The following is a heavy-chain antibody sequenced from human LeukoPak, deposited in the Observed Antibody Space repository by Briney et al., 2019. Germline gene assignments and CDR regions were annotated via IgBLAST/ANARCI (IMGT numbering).Heavy chain of an antibody. CDR3: ARDIAVADSGDY. D-gene: IGHD6-19*01. CDR2: INPNSGGT. Sequence: ASVKVSCKASGYTFTGYYMHWVLQAPGQGLEWMGWINPNSGGTNYAQKFQGRVTMTRDTSISTAYMELSRLRSDDTAVYYCARDIAVADSGDYWGQGTLVTVPS. V-gene: IGHV1-2*02. J-gene: IGHJ4*02. CDR1: GYTFTGYY.